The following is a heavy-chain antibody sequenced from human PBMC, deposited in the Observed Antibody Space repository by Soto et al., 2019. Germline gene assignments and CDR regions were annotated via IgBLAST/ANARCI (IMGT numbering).Heavy chain of an antibody. CDR3: ASRTWRGRADY. J-gene: IGHJ4*02. CDR1: GFIFSSYA. D-gene: IGHD3-3*01. V-gene: IGHV3-23*04. CDR2: VGGSGGDT. Sequence: VQLVESGGGVVQSGGSLRLSCGGSGFIFSSYAMSWVRQAPGKGLEWVSAVGGSGGDTYYADSVKGRFTVARDNAENTRNRRSTRLRVGDSVIYYYASRTWRGRADYWGQGILVTVSS.